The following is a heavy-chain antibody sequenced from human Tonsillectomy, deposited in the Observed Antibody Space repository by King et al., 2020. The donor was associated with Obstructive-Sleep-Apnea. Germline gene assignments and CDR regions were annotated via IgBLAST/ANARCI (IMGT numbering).Heavy chain of an antibody. D-gene: IGHD2-2*01. Sequence: VQLVESGAEVKKPGASVKVSCKASGYTFISYYIHWVRQAPGQGLEWMGLINPSGGSTRYAQSFQDRVTMTRDTSTSTVYMELSSLRSEDTAVFYCARGSCSSTTCSFSDAFDIWGQGTMVTVSS. J-gene: IGHJ3*02. CDR3: ARGSCSSTTCSFSDAFDI. V-gene: IGHV1-46*01. CDR1: GYTFISYY. CDR2: INPSGGST.